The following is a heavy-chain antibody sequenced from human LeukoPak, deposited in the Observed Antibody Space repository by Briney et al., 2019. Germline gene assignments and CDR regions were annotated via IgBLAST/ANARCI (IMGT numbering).Heavy chain of an antibody. D-gene: IGHD6-19*01. CDR1: GGSISSYY. CDR2: IYYSGFT. J-gene: IGHJ4*02. Sequence: SETLSLTCTVSGGSISSYYWSWIRQPPGKGLEWIGYIYYSGFTDYNPSLNNRVTISVDTSKSQFSLKLRSVTPADTAVYYCAREGSSGWHDYWGQGALVTVSS. V-gene: IGHV4-59*01. CDR3: AREGSSGWHDY.